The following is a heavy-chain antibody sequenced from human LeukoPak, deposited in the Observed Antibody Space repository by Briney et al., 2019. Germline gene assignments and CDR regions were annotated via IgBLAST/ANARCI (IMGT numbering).Heavy chain of an antibody. J-gene: IGHJ4*02. D-gene: IGHD1-1*01. V-gene: IGHV3-23*01. CDR3: AKDLQLERREDY. CDR2: ISGSGGST. CDR1: GFSVSSYA. Sequence: PGGSLRLSCAASGFSVSSYAMSWVRQAPGKGLEWVSAISGSGGSTYYADSVKGRFTISRDNSKNTLYLQMNSLRAEDTAVYYCAKDLQLERREDYWGQGTLVTVSS.